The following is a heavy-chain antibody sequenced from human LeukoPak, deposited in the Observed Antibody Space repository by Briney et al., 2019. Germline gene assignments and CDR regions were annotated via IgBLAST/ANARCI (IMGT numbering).Heavy chain of an antibody. J-gene: IGHJ4*02. V-gene: IGHV3-53*01. CDR3: ATVYYESSGYSQAFDH. CDR1: GFTVSTNF. Sequence: GSLRLSCAASGFTVSTNFMSWVRQVPEKGLEWVSVIYNSGSTFYADSVKGRFTISRDNSKNTLYLQMNSLRADDTAVYFCATVYYESSGYSQAFDHWGQGTLVTVSS. CDR2: IYNSGST. D-gene: IGHD3-22*01.